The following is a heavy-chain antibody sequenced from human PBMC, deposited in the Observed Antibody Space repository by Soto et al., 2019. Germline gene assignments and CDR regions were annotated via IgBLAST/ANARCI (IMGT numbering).Heavy chain of an antibody. Sequence: QISLRESGPTLVKPTQTLTLTCSFSGFSLSTIGVGVGWIRQPPGKALEWLAVIYWDEDKSYSPSLKSRLTLTKGTSKNQVVLTVTNMDPVDTATYYCAHMGYTNGYVDYWGQGTLVTVSS. V-gene: IGHV2-5*02. CDR3: AHMGYTNGYVDY. CDR1: GFSLSTIGVG. CDR2: IYWDEDK. J-gene: IGHJ4*02. D-gene: IGHD2-8*01.